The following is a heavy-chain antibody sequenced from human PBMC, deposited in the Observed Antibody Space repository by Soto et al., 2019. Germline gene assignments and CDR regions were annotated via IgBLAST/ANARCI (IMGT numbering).Heavy chain of an antibody. J-gene: IGHJ4*02. CDR2: ISSNGGST. CDR1: GFTFSSYA. Sequence: GGSLRLSCSASGFTFSSYAMHWVRQAPGKGLEYVSAISSNGGSTYYADSVKGRFTISRDNSKNTLYLQMSSLRAEDTAVYYCVTPSLGYCSGGSCSATFDYWGQGTLVTVSS. D-gene: IGHD2-15*01. V-gene: IGHV3-64D*08. CDR3: VTPSLGYCSGGSCSATFDY.